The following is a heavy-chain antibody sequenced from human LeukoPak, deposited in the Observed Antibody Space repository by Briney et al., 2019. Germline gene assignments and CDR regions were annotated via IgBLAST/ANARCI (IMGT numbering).Heavy chain of an antibody. Sequence: GGSLRLSCAPPGFSFTNFWMSWVRQAPGKGLEWVANVKEDGTTKQYVDSVKGRFTISRDNAKNSLYLQMNSLRAEDTAVYYCASSSYDYGDYWHYYYYMDVWGKGTTATVSS. V-gene: IGHV3-7*01. CDR3: ASSSYDYGDYWHYYYYMDV. CDR1: GFSFTNFW. CDR2: VKEDGTTK. J-gene: IGHJ6*03. D-gene: IGHD4-17*01.